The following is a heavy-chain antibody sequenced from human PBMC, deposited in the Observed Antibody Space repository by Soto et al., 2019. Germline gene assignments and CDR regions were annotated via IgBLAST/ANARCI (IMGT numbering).Heavy chain of an antibody. V-gene: IGHV3-23*01. D-gene: IGHD3-10*01. J-gene: IGHJ6*02. CDR2: ISGSGGST. CDR3: AKDLLLWFGESRYYYYGMDV. Sequence: GGSLRLSCAASGFTFSSYAMSWVRQAPGKGLEWVSAISGSGGSTYYADSVKGRFTISRDNSKNTLYLKMNSLRAEDTAVYYCAKDLLLWFGESRYYYYGMDVWGQGTTVTVSS. CDR1: GFTFSSYA.